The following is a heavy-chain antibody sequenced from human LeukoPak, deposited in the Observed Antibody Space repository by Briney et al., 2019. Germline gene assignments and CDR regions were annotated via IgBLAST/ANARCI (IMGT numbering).Heavy chain of an antibody. V-gene: IGHV1-69*01. D-gene: IGHD3-3*01. CDR2: IIPMSGTA. Sequence: SVNVSCTASGGTFNNFAISWVRQAPGQGLEWVGGIIPMSGTANYAQKFQGRVTITADESTSTAYMELSSLRSEDTAIYYCASPVKYYDTWSGYPPFDYWGQGTLVTVSS. CDR3: ASPVKYYDTWSGYPPFDY. CDR1: GGTFNNFA. J-gene: IGHJ4*02.